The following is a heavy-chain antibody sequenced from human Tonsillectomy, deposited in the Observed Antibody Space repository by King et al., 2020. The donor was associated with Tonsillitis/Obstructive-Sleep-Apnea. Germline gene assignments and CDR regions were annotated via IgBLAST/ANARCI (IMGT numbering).Heavy chain of an antibody. J-gene: IGHJ2*01. D-gene: IGHD4-23*01. V-gene: IGHV4-31*03. CDR3: GSDGYGANSRFFDL. CDR2: IFYSGST. CDR1: GGSIKNGGYY. Sequence: QLQESGPGLVKPSETLSLTCTVSGGSIKNGGYYWAWLRQHPEKGLEWIGYIFYSGSTYYNPSLKSRVTISIVTSNNQFSLKLNSVTAADTAVYYCGSDGYGANSRFFDLWGRGALVSVSS.